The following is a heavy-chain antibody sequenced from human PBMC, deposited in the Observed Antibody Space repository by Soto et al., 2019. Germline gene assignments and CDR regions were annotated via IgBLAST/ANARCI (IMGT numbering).Heavy chain of an antibody. V-gene: IGHV4-31*03. CDR1: GGSISSGGYY. D-gene: IGHD2-2*01. J-gene: IGHJ6*03. CDR2: IYYSGST. CDR3: AREGVYCSSTSCYTDYYYYYMDV. Sequence: SETLSLTCTVSGGSISSGGYYWSWIRQHPGKGLEWIGYIYYSGSTYYNPSLKSRVTISVDTSKNQFSLKLSSVTAADTAVYYCAREGVYCSSTSCYTDYYYYYMDVWGKGTTVTVSS.